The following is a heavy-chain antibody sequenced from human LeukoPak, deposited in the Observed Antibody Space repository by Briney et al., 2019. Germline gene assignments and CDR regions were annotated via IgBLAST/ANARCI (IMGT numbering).Heavy chain of an antibody. CDR3: ARESEQLDLDY. V-gene: IGHV3-48*03. CDR1: GFTFSSYE. Sequence: GGSLRLSCAASGFTFSSYEMNWVRQAPGKGLEWVSYISSSGSTIYCADSVKGRFTISRDNAKNSLYLQMNSLRAEDTAVYYCARESEQLDLDYWGQGTLVTVSS. J-gene: IGHJ4*02. D-gene: IGHD6-13*01. CDR2: ISSSGSTI.